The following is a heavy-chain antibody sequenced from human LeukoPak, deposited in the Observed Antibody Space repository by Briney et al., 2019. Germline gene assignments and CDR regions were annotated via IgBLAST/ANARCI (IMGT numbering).Heavy chain of an antibody. CDR3: ARGDYAFDI. D-gene: IGHD2-21*01. Sequence: GGSLRLSFAASGFTFTTYWMHWVRQAPGQGLVWVSRINTDGSSASYADSVKGRFTISRDTAKNTLYLQMNSLRAEDTAVYYCARGDYAFDIWGQGTMVTVSS. V-gene: IGHV3-74*01. J-gene: IGHJ3*02. CDR2: INTDGSSA. CDR1: GFTFTTYW.